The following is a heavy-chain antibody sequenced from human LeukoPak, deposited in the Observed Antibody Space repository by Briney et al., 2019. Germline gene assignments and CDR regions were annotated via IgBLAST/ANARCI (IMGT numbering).Heavy chain of an antibody. V-gene: IGHV3-23*01. D-gene: IGHD1-26*01. CDR1: GFTFSSYA. CDR2: ISGSGGNT. CDR3: AKVVGATTGLEDYYYYGMDV. J-gene: IGHJ6*02. Sequence: PPGGSLILSCAASGFTFSSYAMSWVRQAPGTGLEWVSAISGSGGNTYYADSVKGRFTISRDNSKNTLYLQMNSLRAEDTAVYYCAKVVGATTGLEDYYYYGMDVWGQGTTVTVSS.